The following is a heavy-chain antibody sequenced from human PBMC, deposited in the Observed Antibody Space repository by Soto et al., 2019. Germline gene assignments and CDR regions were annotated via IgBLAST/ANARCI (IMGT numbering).Heavy chain of an antibody. Sequence: EVQLLESGGGLVQPGGSLRLSCAASGFTFSSYAMSWVRQAPGKGLECVSAISGSGGSTYYADSVKGRFTISRDNSKNTLYLQMNSLRAEDTAVYYCAKVGDGYNSGTMLDYWGQGTLVTVSS. V-gene: IGHV3-23*01. J-gene: IGHJ4*02. CDR3: AKVGDGYNSGTMLDY. D-gene: IGHD5-12*01. CDR1: GFTFSSYA. CDR2: ISGSGGST.